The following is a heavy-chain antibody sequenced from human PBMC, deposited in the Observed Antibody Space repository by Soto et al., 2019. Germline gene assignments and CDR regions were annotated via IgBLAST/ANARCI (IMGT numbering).Heavy chain of an antibody. CDR1: GGSFSGYY. D-gene: IGHD3-10*01. V-gene: IGHV4-34*01. Sequence: QVQLQQWGAGLLKPSETLSLTCAVYGGSFSGYYWSWIRQPPGKGLEWIGEINHSGSTNYNPSLKSRVSISVDTSKNQFSLKLSSVTAADTAVYYCARGGRRRGDYFDYWGQGTLVTVSS. CDR2: INHSGST. CDR3: ARGGRRRGDYFDY. J-gene: IGHJ4*02.